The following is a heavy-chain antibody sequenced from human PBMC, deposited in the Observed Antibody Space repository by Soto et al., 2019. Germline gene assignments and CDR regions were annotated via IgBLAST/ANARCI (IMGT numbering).Heavy chain of an antibody. CDR2: ISAYNGNT. V-gene: IGHV1-18*01. J-gene: IGHJ4*02. CDR1: GYTFTSYG. CDR3: ARVGGDYVPRFSSFDY. D-gene: IGHD4-17*01. Sequence: ASVKVSCKASGYTFTSYGISWVRQAPGQGLEWMGWISAYNGNTNYAQKLQGRVTMTTDTSTSTAYMELRSLRSDDTAVYYCARVGGDYVPRFSSFDYWGQGTLVTVSS.